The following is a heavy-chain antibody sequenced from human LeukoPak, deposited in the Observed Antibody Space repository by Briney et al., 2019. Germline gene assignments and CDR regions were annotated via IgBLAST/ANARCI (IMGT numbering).Heavy chain of an antibody. J-gene: IGHJ5*02. Sequence: GGSLRLSCAASGFTFSDYYMSWIRQAPGKGLEWVSYTSSSGSTIYYADSVKGRFTISRDNAKNSLFLQMNSLRAEDTALYYCARIIAVAGTDWFDPWGQGTLVTVSS. CDR3: ARIIAVAGTDWFDP. V-gene: IGHV3-11*01. CDR1: GFTFSDYY. D-gene: IGHD6-19*01. CDR2: TSSSGSTI.